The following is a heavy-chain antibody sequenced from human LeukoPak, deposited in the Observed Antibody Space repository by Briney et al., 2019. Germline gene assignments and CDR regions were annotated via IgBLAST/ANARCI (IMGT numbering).Heavy chain of an antibody. CDR3: ARGYGGKTGYFDY. CDR2: IRPDGSEK. D-gene: IGHD4-23*01. CDR1: GFTFTTYY. J-gene: IGHJ4*02. Sequence: GGSLRLSCAASGFTFTTYYMSWVRQAPGKGLEWVANIRPDGSEKYYVDSVKGRFTISRDNSKNTLYLQMNSLRVEDTAVYYCARGYGGKTGYFDYWGQGTLVTVSS. V-gene: IGHV3-7*04.